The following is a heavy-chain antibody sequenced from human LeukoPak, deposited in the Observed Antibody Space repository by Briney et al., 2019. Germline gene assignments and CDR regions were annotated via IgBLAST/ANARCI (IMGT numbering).Heavy chain of an antibody. CDR3: ARQTYYDFWSGYYQGYFDY. CDR2: IYTSGST. Sequence: SETLSLTCTVSGGSISSYYWSWIRQPAGKGLEWIGRIYTSGSTNYNPSLKSRVTISVDTSKNQFSLKLSSVTAADTAVYYCARQTYYDFWSGYYQGYFDYWGQGTLVTVSS. CDR1: GGSISSYY. J-gene: IGHJ4*02. D-gene: IGHD3-3*01. V-gene: IGHV4-4*07.